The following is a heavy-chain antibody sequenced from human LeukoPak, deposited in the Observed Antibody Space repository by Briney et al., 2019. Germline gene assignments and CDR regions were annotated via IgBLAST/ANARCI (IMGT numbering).Heavy chain of an antibody. V-gene: IGHV3-53*01. CDR1: GFTVSSDS. J-gene: IGHJ1*01. D-gene: IGHD6-13*01. Sequence: GGSLRLSCTVSGFTVSSDSMSWVRQAPGKGLEWVSFIYSGGSTHYSDSVKGRFTISRDNSKNTLYLQMNSLRAEDTAVYYCARDAAAKHAEYFQHWGQGTLVTGSS. CDR2: IYSGGST. CDR3: ARDAAAKHAEYFQH.